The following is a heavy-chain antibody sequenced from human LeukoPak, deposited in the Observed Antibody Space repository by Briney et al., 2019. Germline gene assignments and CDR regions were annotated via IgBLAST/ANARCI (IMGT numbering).Heavy chain of an antibody. J-gene: IGHJ4*02. Sequence: ASVKVSCKASGGTFSSYAISWVRQAPGQGLEWMGGIIPIFGTGNYAQKFQGRVTITADKSTSTAYMELSSLRSEDTALYYCAKDCTAGRVLTCLDYWGQGTLVTVSS. V-gene: IGHV1-69*06. CDR3: AKDCTAGRVLTCLDY. CDR1: GGTFSSYA. D-gene: IGHD4/OR15-4a*01. CDR2: IIPIFGTG.